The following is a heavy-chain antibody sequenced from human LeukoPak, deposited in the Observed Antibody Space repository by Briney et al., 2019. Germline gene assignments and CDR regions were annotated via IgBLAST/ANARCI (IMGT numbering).Heavy chain of an antibody. J-gene: IGHJ5*02. V-gene: IGHV4-4*07. CDR3: ARDGSSRQFDP. CDR2: VYSSGNT. Sequence: PSETLSPTCTVSGGSISGYYWSWIRQPAGKGLEWIGRVYSSGNTNYKPSLESRVTMSVDTSKNHFSLNLTSVTAADTAVYYCARDGSSRQFDPWGQGTLVTVSS. CDR1: GGSISGYY. D-gene: IGHD6-19*01.